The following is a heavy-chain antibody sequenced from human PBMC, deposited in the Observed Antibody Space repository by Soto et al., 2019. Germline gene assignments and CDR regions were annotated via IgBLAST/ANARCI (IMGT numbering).Heavy chain of an antibody. J-gene: IGHJ6*02. Sequence: GGSLRLSCAASGFTFSSYSMDWVRQAPGKGLEWVSSISSSSSYIYYEDSVKGRFTISRDNAKNSLYLQMNSLRAEDTAVYYCARVLYYDFWSGYPNYGMDVWGQGTTVTVSS. D-gene: IGHD3-3*01. V-gene: IGHV3-21*01. CDR2: ISSSSSYI. CDR3: ARVLYYDFWSGYPNYGMDV. CDR1: GFTFSSYS.